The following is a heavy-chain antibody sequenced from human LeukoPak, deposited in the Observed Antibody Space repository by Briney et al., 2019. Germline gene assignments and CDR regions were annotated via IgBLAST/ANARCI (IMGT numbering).Heavy chain of an antibody. Sequence: GGSLRLSCAASGFTFSSYSMNWVRQAPGKGLEWVSSISSSSSYIYYADSVKGRFTISRDNAKNSLYLQMNSLRAEDTALYHCARHLFGVASYYYYGMDVWGQGTTVTVSS. CDR2: ISSSSSYI. D-gene: IGHD3-3*01. CDR3: ARHLFGVASYYYYGMDV. CDR1: GFTFSSYS. V-gene: IGHV3-21*04. J-gene: IGHJ6*02.